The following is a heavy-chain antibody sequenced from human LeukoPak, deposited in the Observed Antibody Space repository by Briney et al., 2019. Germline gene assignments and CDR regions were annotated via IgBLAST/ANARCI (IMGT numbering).Heavy chain of an antibody. J-gene: IGHJ4*02. V-gene: IGHV3-7*03. CDR3: ARGPVSSSGFFGY. Sequence: GGSLRLSCAASGFTFSSYWMNWVRQAPGKGLEWVVNIKQDGSEKYYVDSVKGRFTISRDNAKNSLFLQMNSLRAEDTAVYYCARGPVSSSGFFGYWGQGTLVTVSS. CDR1: GFTFSSYW. CDR2: IKQDGSEK. D-gene: IGHD6-19*01.